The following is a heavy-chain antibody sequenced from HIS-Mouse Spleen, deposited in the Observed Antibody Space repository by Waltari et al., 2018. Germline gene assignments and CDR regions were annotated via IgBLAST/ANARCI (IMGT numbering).Heavy chain of an antibody. J-gene: IGHJ4*02. CDR2: IYYSGRT. V-gene: IGHV4-39*07. CDR3: ARGRMTTVTSIDY. Sequence: QLQLQESGPGLVKPSETLSLTCTVSGGSISSSSYYWGWIRQPPGKGLEWIGSIYYSGRTYSNPSLKSRVTISVDTSKNQFSLKLSSVTAADTAVYYCARGRMTTVTSIDYWGQGTLVTVSS. CDR1: GGSISSSSYY. D-gene: IGHD4-17*01.